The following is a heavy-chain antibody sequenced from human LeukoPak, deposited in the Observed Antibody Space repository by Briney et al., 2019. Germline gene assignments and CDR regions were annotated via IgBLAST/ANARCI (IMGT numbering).Heavy chain of an antibody. D-gene: IGHD3-10*01. Sequence: GGSLRLSCAASGFTFSSYGMHWVRQAPGKGLEWVAFIRYDGSNKYYADSVKGRFTISRDNSKNTLYLQMNSLRAGDTAVYYCAKSKFSGSYLPIDYWGQGTLVTVSS. CDR2: IRYDGSNK. J-gene: IGHJ4*02. CDR3: AKSKFSGSYLPIDY. V-gene: IGHV3-30*02. CDR1: GFTFSSYG.